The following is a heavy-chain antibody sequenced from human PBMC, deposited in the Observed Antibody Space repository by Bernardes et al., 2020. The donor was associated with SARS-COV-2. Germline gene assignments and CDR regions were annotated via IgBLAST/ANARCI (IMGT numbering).Heavy chain of an antibody. CDR2: IYYSGST. J-gene: IGHJ2*01. V-gene: IGHV4-59*11. Sequence: SETLSLTCTVSGVSISSHYWSWIRQPPGKGLEWIRAIYYSGSTTYNPALKSRVTLSVDTFKSQFSLRLSSVTAVDTAVYYCATEARGISSEWYFELWGRGNLVTVSS. CDR3: ATEARGISSEWYFEL. CDR1: GVSISSHY. D-gene: IGHD6-6*01.